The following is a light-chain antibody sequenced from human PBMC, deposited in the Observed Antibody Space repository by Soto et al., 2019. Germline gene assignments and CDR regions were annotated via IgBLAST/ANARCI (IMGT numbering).Light chain of an antibody. V-gene: IGKV1-5*03. CDR1: QTISSW. CDR3: QHYNSYSEA. Sequence: DIKMTQSPSTLSGTVGDRVTIPCRPSQTISSWLAWYQQKPGKAPKLLIYKASTLKSGVPSRFSGSGSGTEFTLTISSLQPDDFATYYCQHYNSYSEAFGQGTKVDIK. J-gene: IGKJ1*01. CDR2: KAS.